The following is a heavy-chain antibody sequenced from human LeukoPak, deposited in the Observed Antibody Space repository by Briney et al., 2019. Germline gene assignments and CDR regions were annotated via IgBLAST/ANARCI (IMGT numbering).Heavy chain of an antibody. D-gene: IGHD1-14*01. J-gene: IGHJ3*02. CDR3: ARPGIVDAFDI. Sequence: GGSLRLSCVASGFSFSTYWMSWVRQAPWKGLEWVANIKQDGSEKHYVDSVKGRFTISRDNAKNSLYLQLNSLRAEDTAVYYCARPGIVDAFDIWGQGTMVTVSS. CDR2: IKQDGSEK. V-gene: IGHV3-7*01. CDR1: GFSFSTYW.